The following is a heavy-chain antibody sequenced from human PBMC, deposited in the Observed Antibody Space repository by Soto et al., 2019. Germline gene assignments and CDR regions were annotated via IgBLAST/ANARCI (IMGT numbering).Heavy chain of an antibody. CDR3: ARVPDV. J-gene: IGHJ6*02. V-gene: IGHV4-30-2*01. CDR2: IYHSGST. CDR1: GGSISSGGYS. Sequence: QLQLQESGSGVVKPSQTLSLTCAVSGGSISSGGYSWTWIRQPPGKGLEWIGYIYHSGSTYYNPSLKSRVTISVDRSKNQFSLKLSSVTAADTAVYYCARVPDVWGQGTTVTVSS.